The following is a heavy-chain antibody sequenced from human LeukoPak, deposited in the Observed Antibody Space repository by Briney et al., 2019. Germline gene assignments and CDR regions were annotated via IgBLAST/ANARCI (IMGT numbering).Heavy chain of an antibody. J-gene: IGHJ4*02. CDR3: ARGRGRWLQSGHFDY. D-gene: IGHD5-24*01. CDR1: GGSITSYY. Sequence: PSETLSLTCTVSGGSITSYYWTWIRQPPGKGLEWIGFIYGDGSTKYNPSLKSRVTMSVDTSKNQFSLKLSSVTAADTAVYYCARGRGRWLQSGHFDYWGQGTLVTVSS. V-gene: IGHV4-59*12. CDR2: IYGDGST.